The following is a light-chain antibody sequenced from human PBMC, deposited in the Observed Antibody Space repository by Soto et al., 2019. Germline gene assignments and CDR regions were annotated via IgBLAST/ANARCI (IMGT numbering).Light chain of an antibody. CDR1: QNINSN. CDR2: GAS. CDR3: QQYKDWPPLT. V-gene: IGKV3D-15*01. J-gene: IGKJ4*01. Sequence: EILMTRSPLTLSVSPGEGATLSCRASQNINSNLAWYQQRPGQAPRVLIYGASSRASGIPDRFSGSGSGTDFTLTINRLEPDDFAVYYCQQYKDWPPLTFGGGTRVESK.